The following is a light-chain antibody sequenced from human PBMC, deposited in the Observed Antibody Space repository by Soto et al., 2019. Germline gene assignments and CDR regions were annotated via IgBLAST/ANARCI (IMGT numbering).Light chain of an antibody. CDR2: NTS. V-gene: IGKV3-20*01. CDR1: QSVTSTS. J-gene: IGKJ1*01. Sequence: EIVLTQSAVTLSLSPGERATLYCRASQSVTSTSFAWYQQKPGQAPTLLIYNTSNRAGGIPARFSGSGSGTDFTLTIDRLEPEDFAVYYCQQYSYSLWTFGQGTKV. CDR3: QQYSYSLWT.